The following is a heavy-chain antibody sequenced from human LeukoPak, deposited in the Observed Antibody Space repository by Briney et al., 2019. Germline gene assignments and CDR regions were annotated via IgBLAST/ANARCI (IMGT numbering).Heavy chain of an antibody. D-gene: IGHD4-17*01. CDR1: GGSISSGGYS. J-gene: IGHJ6*02. V-gene: IGHV4-30-2*01. Sequence: PSETLSLTCAVSGGSISSGGYSWSWIRQPPGKGLEWVGYIYHSGSTYYNPSLKSRVTISVDRSKNQFSLKLSSVTAADTAVYYCARAGDYGHYYYGRDVWGQGTTVTVSS. CDR3: ARAGDYGHYYYGRDV. CDR2: IYHSGST.